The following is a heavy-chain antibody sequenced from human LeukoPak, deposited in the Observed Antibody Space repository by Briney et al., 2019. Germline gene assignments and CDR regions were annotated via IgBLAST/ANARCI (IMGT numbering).Heavy chain of an antibody. D-gene: IGHD5-24*01. J-gene: IGHJ4*02. V-gene: IGHV1-2*02. CDR1: GYTFTGYY. CDR2: INPNSGGT. Sequence: ASVKVSCKASGYTFTGYYMHWVRQAPGQGLEWMGWINPNSGGTNYAQKFQGRVTMTRDTSISTAYMELSRLGSDDTAVYYCAREGNVEMATISLDYWGQGTLVTVSS. CDR3: AREGNVEMATISLDY.